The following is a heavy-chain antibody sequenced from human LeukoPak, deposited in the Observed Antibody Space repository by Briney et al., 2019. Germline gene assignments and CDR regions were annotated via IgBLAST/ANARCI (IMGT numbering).Heavy chain of an antibody. CDR2: IYYSGST. J-gene: IGHJ4*02. CDR3: ARVSPVVPAAMWVLTPPVYFDY. V-gene: IGHV4-39*07. CDR1: GGSISSSSYY. D-gene: IGHD2-2*01. Sequence: SETPSLTCTVSGGSISSSSYYWGWIRQPPGKGLEWIGSIYYSGSTNYNPSLKSRVTISVDTSKNQFSRKLSSVTAADTAVYYCARVSPVVPAAMWVLTPPVYFDYWGQGTLVTVSS.